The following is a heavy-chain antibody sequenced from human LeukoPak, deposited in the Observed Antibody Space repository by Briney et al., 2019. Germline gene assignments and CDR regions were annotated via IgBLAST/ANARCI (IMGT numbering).Heavy chain of an antibody. CDR1: GFTFSSYA. V-gene: IGHV3-23*01. CDR2: ISGSGGST. D-gene: IGHD3-10*01. CDR3: ARGKIGSREYYFDY. Sequence: AGGSLRLSCAASGFTFSSYAMSWVRQAPGKGLEWVSAISGSGGSTYYADPVKGRFTISRDNSKSTLYLQMNSLRAEDTAVYYCARGKIGSREYYFDYWGQGTLVTVSS. J-gene: IGHJ4*02.